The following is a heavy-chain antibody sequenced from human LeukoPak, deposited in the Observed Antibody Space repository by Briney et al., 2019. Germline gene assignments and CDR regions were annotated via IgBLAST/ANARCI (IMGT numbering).Heavy chain of an antibody. D-gene: IGHD3-22*01. V-gene: IGHV3-11*01. CDR3: ARGDSSGCPDY. J-gene: IGHJ4*02. CDR2: ISTGGNFK. Sequence: GGSLRLSCAASGFIFSDSYMNWIRQAPGKGLEWVSYISTGGNFKNYADSVKGRFTISRDNAKNSLYLQMSSLRADDTAVYYCARGDSSGCPDYWGQGTLVTVSS. CDR1: GFIFSDSY.